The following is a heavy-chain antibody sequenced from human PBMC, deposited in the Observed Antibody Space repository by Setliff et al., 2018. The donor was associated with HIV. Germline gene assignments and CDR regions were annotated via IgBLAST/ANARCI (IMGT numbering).Heavy chain of an antibody. CDR3: ARDHIAARSVDY. D-gene: IGHD6-6*01. CDR2: IIPIFATA. J-gene: IGHJ4*02. CDR1: GGTFSSYA. Sequence: ASVKVSCKASGGTFSSYAITWVRQAPGQGLEWMGGIIPIFATANYAQKFQGRVTIAADDSTSTAYMQLSSLRSEDTAVYYCARDHIAARSVDYWGQGTLVTVSS. V-gene: IGHV1-69*13.